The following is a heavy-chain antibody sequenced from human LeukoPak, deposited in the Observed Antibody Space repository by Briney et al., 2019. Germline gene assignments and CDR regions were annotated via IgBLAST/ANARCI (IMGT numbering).Heavy chain of an antibody. D-gene: IGHD6-13*01. CDR2: MNPFSANT. CDR1: GYTFTNYD. V-gene: IGHV1-8*03. CDR3: ARTQHLVLRSPLDP. Sequence: ASVKVSCKASGYTFTNYDIHWVRQATGQGLEWMGWMNPFSANTGYAQNFQGRITITRNTSIGTAYMELSSLRSEDTAVYYCARTQHLVLRSPLDPWGQGTLVTVSS. J-gene: IGHJ5*02.